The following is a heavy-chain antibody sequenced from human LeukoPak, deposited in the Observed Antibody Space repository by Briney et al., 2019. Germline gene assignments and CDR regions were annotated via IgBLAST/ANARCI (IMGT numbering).Heavy chain of an antibody. J-gene: IGHJ4*02. CDR3: ARGGSSNWDLLEY. CDR2: ISYDGSNK. Sequence: PGRSLRLSCAASGFIFSNYGMHWVRQAPGKGLEWVAVISYDGSNKYYGDSVKGRFTISRDNSKNTLYLQMNSLRAEDTAVYYCARGGSSNWDLLEYWGQGTLVTVSS. V-gene: IGHV3-30*03. D-gene: IGHD2-2*01. CDR1: GFIFSNYG.